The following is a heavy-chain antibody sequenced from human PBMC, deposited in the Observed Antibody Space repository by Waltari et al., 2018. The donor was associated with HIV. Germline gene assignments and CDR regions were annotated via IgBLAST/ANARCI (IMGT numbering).Heavy chain of an antibody. CDR1: GFTFRRYA. D-gene: IGHD3-22*01. CDR3: ARDSLYSDSSGYYFRPFDM. J-gene: IGHJ3*02. CDR2: ISFDGSSA. V-gene: IGHV3-30-3*01. Sequence: QDQLVESGGGVVQPGRSLRLSCAASGFTFRRYAMHWVRQAPGKGLEWVAVISFDGSSAYYADSVKGRFTISKDNPKNTLYLQMKSLITEDTAVYFCARDSLYSDSSGYYFRPFDMWGQGTMVTVSS.